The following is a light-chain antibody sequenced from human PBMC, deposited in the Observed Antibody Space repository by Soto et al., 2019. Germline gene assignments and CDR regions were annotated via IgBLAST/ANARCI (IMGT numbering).Light chain of an antibody. Sequence: EIVMTQSPATLSVSPGERATLSCRASQSVSSNLAWYQQKPGQAPRLLIYGASTRATGIPARFSGSGSGTEFTLTISSLQSEDFAVYYCQQYNSWPQTFGQGTKLVIK. CDR2: GAS. V-gene: IGKV3-15*01. J-gene: IGKJ2*01. CDR3: QQYNSWPQT. CDR1: QSVSSN.